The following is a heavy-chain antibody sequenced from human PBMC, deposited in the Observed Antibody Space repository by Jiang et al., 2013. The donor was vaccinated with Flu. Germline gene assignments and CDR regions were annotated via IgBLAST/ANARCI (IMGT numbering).Heavy chain of an antibody. V-gene: IGHV7-4-1*02. D-gene: IGHD1-7*01. J-gene: IGHJ4*02. Sequence: QSGSELKKPGASVRISCKAFGYIFTNYAINWVRQAPGQGLEWMGWINTNTGNPTYAQDFTGRFVFSLDTSVDTAYLQISSRKAEDTALYFXTRSPTWNYPYXFDYWGREPWSPSPQ. CDR1: GYIFTNYA. CDR2: INTNTGNP. CDR3: TRSPTWNYPYXFDY.